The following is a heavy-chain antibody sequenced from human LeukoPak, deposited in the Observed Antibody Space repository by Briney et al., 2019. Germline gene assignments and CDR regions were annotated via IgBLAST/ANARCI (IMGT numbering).Heavy chain of an antibody. J-gene: IGHJ5*02. CDR3: VKDAGTA. V-gene: IGHV3-11*04. CDR2: IDSSGTTI. D-gene: IGHD2-8*02. Sequence: GGSLRLSCAASGFTVSSNYMSWVRQAPGKGLEWVSHIDSSGTTIYYADSVKGRFTISRDNAKNSLFLQMNSLRAEDTALYYCVKDAGTAWGQGTLVTVSS. CDR1: GFTVSSNY.